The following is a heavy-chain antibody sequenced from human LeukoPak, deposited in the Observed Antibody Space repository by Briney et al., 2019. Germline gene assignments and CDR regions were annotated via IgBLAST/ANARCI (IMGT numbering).Heavy chain of an antibody. CDR2: MNPNSGNT. V-gene: IGHV1-8*01. D-gene: IGHD3-9*01. CDR1: GYTFTSYD. J-gene: IGHJ6*02. CDR3: ASGLGLRYFDWFRYYYYGMDV. Sequence: ASVKVSCKASGYTFTSYDINWVRQATGQGVEWMGWMNPNSGNTGYAQKFQGRVTMTRNTSISTAYMELSSLRSEDTAVYYCASGLGLRYFDWFRYYYYGMDVWGQGTTVTVSS.